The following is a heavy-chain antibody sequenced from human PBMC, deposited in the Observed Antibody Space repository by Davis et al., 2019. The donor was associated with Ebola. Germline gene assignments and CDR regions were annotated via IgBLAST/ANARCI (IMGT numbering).Heavy chain of an antibody. Sequence: AASVKVSCKASGYTFTSYDINWVRQATGQGLEWMGWMNPNSGNTGYAQKFQGRITMTRNISISTAYMELSSLRSEDTAVHYCARRVGARSGFDYWGQGSLVTVSS. CDR1: GYTFTSYD. V-gene: IGHV1-8*01. CDR3: ARRVGARSGFDY. J-gene: IGHJ4*02. CDR2: MNPNSGNT. D-gene: IGHD1-26*01.